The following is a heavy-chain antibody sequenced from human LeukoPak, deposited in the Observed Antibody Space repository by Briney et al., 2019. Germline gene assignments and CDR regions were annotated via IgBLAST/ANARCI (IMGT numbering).Heavy chain of an antibody. J-gene: IGHJ4*02. CDR2: INNDGSGT. Sequence: GGSLRLSCAASGFTFSSYWMYWVRHAPGKGLVWVSHINNDGSGTNYADSVKGRFTISRDNAKNTLYLQMNSLRAEDTAVYYCARDRHGDYWGQGTLVTVSS. V-gene: IGHV3-74*01. CDR3: ARDRHGDY. CDR1: GFTFSSYW.